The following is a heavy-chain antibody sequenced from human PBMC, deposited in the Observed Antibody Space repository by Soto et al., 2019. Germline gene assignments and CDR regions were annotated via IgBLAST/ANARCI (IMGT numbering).Heavy chain of an antibody. Sequence: ASVKVSCKASGYTFTSYGISWVRQAPGQGLEWMGWISAYNGNTNYAQKLQGRVTMTTDTSTSTAYMELRSLRSDDTAVYYCAREGVPYYDFWSGYYVFDYWGQGTLVTVS. CDR2: ISAYNGNT. CDR1: GYTFTSYG. CDR3: AREGVPYYDFWSGYYVFDY. V-gene: IGHV1-18*01. J-gene: IGHJ4*02. D-gene: IGHD3-3*01.